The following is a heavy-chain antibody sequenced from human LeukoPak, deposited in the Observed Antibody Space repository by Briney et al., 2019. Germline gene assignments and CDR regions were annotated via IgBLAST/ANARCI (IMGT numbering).Heavy chain of an antibody. Sequence: GGSLRLSCAASGFTFSGSAMHWVLQASGKGLEWVGRIRSKANSYATAYAASVKGRFTISRDDSKNTAYLQMNSLKTEDTAVYYCARGPWSAAGYNGMDVWGQGTTVTVSS. CDR3: ARGPWSAAGYNGMDV. J-gene: IGHJ6*02. CDR2: IRSKANSYAT. V-gene: IGHV3-73*01. D-gene: IGHD6-13*01. CDR1: GFTFSGSA.